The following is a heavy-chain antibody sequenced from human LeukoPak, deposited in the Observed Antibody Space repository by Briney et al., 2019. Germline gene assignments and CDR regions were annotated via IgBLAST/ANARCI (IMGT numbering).Heavy chain of an antibody. V-gene: IGHV4-34*01. CDR3: ARDGGVAPHNWFDP. D-gene: IGHD2-8*02. CDR2: IYYSVNT. CDR1: GGSFSGYY. J-gene: IGHJ5*02. Sequence: SETLSLTCAVYGGSFSGYYWSWIRQPPGKGLEWIGYIYYSVNTYYSPSLKSRVTISVDTSKNQFSLKLSSVTAADTAVYYCARDGGVAPHNWFDPWGQGTLVTVSS.